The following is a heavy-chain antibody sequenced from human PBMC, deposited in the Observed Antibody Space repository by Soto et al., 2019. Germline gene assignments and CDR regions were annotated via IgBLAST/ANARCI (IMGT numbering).Heavy chain of an antibody. CDR1: GGSISSGDYY. V-gene: IGHV4-30-4*01. CDR3: ARARGYGDPPGPY. CDR2: IYYSGST. Sequence: QVQLQESGPGLVKPSQTLSLTCTVSGGSISSGDYYWSWIRQPPGKGLEWIGYIYYSGSTYYNPSLKGRVTISVDTSKTQFSLKLSSVTAADTAVYYCARARGYGDPPGPYWGQGTLVTVSS. D-gene: IGHD4-17*01. J-gene: IGHJ4*02.